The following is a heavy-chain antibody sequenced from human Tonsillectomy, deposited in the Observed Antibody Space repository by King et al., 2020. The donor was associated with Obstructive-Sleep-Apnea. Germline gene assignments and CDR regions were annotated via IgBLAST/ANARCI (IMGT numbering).Heavy chain of an antibody. CDR2: MYYSGNT. CDR3: ARHRGVEDYGGYGDYFDY. CDR1: GGSISNYY. V-gene: IGHV4-59*08. D-gene: IGHD5-12*01. J-gene: IGHJ4*02. Sequence: QLQESGPGLVKPSETLSLTCTVSGGSISNYYWSWIRQPPGKRLEWIGYMYYSGNTNFNPSLKSRVTISADTSKIQFSLGLSSVTAADTAVYYCARHRGVEDYGGYGDYFDYWGRGTLVTVSS.